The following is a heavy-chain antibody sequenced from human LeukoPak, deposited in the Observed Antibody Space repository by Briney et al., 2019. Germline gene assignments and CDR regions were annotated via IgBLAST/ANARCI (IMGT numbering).Heavy chain of an antibody. D-gene: IGHD3-22*01. J-gene: IGHJ4*02. CDR3: ARQNSDSPNSYYDSSGYSLDY. CDR2: IYPGDSDT. Sequence: GESLKISCKGSGYSFTSYWIGWVRQMPGKGLEWMGIIYPGDSDTRYSPSFQGQVTISADKSISTAYLQWSSLKASDTAMYYCARQNSDSPNSYYDSSGYSLDYWGQGTLVTVSS. CDR1: GYSFTSYW. V-gene: IGHV5-51*01.